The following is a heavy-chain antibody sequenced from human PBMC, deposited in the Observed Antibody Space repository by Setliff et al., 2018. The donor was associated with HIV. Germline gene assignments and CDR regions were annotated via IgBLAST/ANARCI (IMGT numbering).Heavy chain of an antibody. V-gene: IGHV7-4-1*02. D-gene: IGHD4-4*01. Sequence: ASVKVSCKASGYTFTSYAMNWVRQAPRQGLEWMGWINTNTGNPTYAQGFTGRFVFSLDTSDSTAYLQISSLKAEDTAVYYCARMATVYYYYMDVWGKGTTVTVSS. CDR1: GYTFTSYA. CDR3: ARMATVYYYYMDV. J-gene: IGHJ6*03. CDR2: INTNTGNP.